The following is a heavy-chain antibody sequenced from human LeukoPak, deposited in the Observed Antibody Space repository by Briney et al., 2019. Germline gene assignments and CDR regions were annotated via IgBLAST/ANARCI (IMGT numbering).Heavy chain of an antibody. Sequence: GGSLRLSCAASGFTFSSYWMHWVRQAPGKGLVWVSRINSDGSSTSYADSVKGRFTISRDNAKNTLYLQMNSLRAEDTAVYYCVREPGAPRGWFDSWGQGTLVTVSS. CDR2: INSDGSST. V-gene: IGHV3-74*01. CDR1: GFTFSSYW. CDR3: VREPGAPRGWFDS. D-gene: IGHD7-27*01. J-gene: IGHJ5*01.